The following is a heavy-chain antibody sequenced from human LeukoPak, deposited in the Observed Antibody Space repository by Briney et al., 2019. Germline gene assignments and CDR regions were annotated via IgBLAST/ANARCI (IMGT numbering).Heavy chain of an antibody. CDR3: AAASRNYGSGSYYTPGSRYYFDY. V-gene: IGHV1-58*01. Sequence: SVKVSCKASGFTFTSSAVQWVRQARGQRLEWIGWIVVGSGNTNYAQKFQERVTITRDMSTSTAYMELSSLRSEDTAVYYCAAASRNYGSGSYYTPGSRYYFDYWGQGTLVTVSS. D-gene: IGHD3-10*01. CDR1: GFTFTSSA. CDR2: IVVGSGNT. J-gene: IGHJ4*02.